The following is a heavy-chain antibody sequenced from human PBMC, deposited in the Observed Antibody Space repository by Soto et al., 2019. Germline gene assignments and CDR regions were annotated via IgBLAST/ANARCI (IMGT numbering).Heavy chain of an antibody. CDR1: GGSISSGDYY. CDR3: ARWWSGSRQGFDP. Sequence: QVQLQESGPGLVKPSQTLSLTCTVSGGSISSGDYYWSWIRQHPGKGLEWIGYIYYSGSTYYNPSLTSRVTISVDTSKNQFSLKLSSVTAADTDVYYCARWWSGSRQGFDPWGQGTLVTVSS. CDR2: IYYSGST. J-gene: IGHJ5*02. D-gene: IGHD3-3*01. V-gene: IGHV4-31*03.